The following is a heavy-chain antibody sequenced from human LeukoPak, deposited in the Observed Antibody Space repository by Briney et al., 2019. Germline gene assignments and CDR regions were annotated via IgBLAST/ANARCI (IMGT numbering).Heavy chain of an antibody. Sequence: PSETLSLTCAVYGESFSGYYWSWIRQPPGKGLEWIGEINHSGSTNYNPSLKSRVTISVDTSKNQFSLKLSSVTAADTAVYYCARERVEYQLLSKREVYHFDYWGQGILVTVSS. D-gene: IGHD2-2*01. CDR1: GESFSGYY. J-gene: IGHJ4*02. CDR2: INHSGST. CDR3: ARERVEYQLLSKREVYHFDY. V-gene: IGHV4-34*01.